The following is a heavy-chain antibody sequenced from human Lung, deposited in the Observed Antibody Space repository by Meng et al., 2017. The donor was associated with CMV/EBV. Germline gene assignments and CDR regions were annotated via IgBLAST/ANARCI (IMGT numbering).Heavy chain of an antibody. CDR3: LRRSGGSV. CDR2: IPHRGSS. CDR1: AAPITNHNW. D-gene: IGHD3-10*01. Sequence: GQLREPGPALGKPSETLSLTCAVSAAPITNHNWWALVRQPPGKGLEWIGEIPHRGSSAYNPSLKSRVSMSIDKSKNQFSLKLTSVTAADTAVYHCLRRSGGSVWGQGTLVTVSS. J-gene: IGHJ1*01. V-gene: IGHV4-4*02.